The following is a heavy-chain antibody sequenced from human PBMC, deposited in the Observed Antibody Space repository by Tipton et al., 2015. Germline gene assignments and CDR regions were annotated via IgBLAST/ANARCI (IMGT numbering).Heavy chain of an antibody. V-gene: IGHV4-34*01. CDR1: GGSFSGYY. D-gene: IGHD3-22*01. CDR2: INHSGST. Sequence: LRLSCAVYGGSFSGYYWSWIRQPPGKGLEWIGEINHSGSTNYNPSLKSRVTISVDTSKNQFSLKLISVTAADTAVYHCARDSFGYYSFDSWGPGTLVTVSS. CDR3: ARDSFGYYSFDS. J-gene: IGHJ4*02.